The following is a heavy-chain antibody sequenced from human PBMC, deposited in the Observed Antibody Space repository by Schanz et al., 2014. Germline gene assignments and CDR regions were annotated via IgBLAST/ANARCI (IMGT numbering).Heavy chain of an antibody. CDR3: ARDTTWRLDL. D-gene: IGHD1-1*01. V-gene: IGHV4-31*03. J-gene: IGHJ2*01. CDR1: GGSVSSGGDY. Sequence: QVQLQESGPGLVKPSQTLSLTCTVSGGSVSSGGDYWSWIRQHPGKGLEWIGFISYSGSTYYNPSPRSRVTIPLETSKNQFSLPLTALTAADTAVYYCARDTTWRLDLGGRGTLVTVSS. CDR2: ISYSGST.